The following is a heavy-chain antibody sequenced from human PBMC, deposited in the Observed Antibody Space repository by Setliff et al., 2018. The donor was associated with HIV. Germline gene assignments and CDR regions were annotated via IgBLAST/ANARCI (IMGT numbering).Heavy chain of an antibody. CDR2: VHYGGSI. Sequence: PSETLSLTCTVSGGPISTNDYYWGFIRQSPGKGLEWIASVHYGGSIFYNPSLKSRVTLSVGTSKRQFFLNLSSATTADTAMYYCVRPSFGIGSGSMFDSWGQGIVVTVSS. CDR1: GGPISTNDYY. J-gene: IGHJ4*02. D-gene: IGHD5-12*01. CDR3: VRPSFGIGSGSMFDS. V-gene: IGHV4-39*01.